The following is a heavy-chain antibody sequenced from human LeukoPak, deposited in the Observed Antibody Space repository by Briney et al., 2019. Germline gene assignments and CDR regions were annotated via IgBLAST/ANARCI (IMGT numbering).Heavy chain of an antibody. CDR1: GGFISSYY. CDR2: IYYTGST. Sequence: SETLSLTCTVSGGFISSYYWSWIRQPPDKGLEWIGYIYYTGSTNYNPSLKSRVTISVDTSKNQFSLKLSSVTAADTAVYYCAGYSSTWPKYYFDSWGQGTLVTVSS. CDR3: AGYSSTWPKYYFDS. J-gene: IGHJ4*02. D-gene: IGHD6-13*01. V-gene: IGHV4-59*01.